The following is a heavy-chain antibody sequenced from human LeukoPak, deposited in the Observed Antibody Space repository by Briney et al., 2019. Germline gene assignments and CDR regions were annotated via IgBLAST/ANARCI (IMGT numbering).Heavy chain of an antibody. J-gene: IGHJ5*02. CDR2: ITGSGGST. CDR3: TSGRPS. Sequence: GGSLRLSCAASGFRFSSYGMHWVRQAPGKGLEWVSGITGSGGSTYYADSVKGRFTISRDNAKNSLYLQMNSLRAEDTAVYYCTSGRPSWGQGTLVTVSS. CDR1: GFRFSSYG. V-gene: IGHV3-48*04.